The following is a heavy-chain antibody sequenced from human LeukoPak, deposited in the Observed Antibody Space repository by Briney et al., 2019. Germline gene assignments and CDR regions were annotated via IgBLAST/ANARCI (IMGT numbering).Heavy chain of an antibody. V-gene: IGHV1-2*02. Sequence: ASVKVSCKASGYTFTGYYMHWVRQAPGQGLEWMGWINPNSGGTNYAQKFQGRVTMTRDTSFSTAYMELSRLRSDDTAVYYCARDHLPLLCMMKHWGLGTLVTVSS. J-gene: IGHJ4*02. CDR1: GYTFTGYY. CDR3: ARDHLPLLCMMKH. D-gene: IGHD2-8*01. CDR2: INPNSGGT.